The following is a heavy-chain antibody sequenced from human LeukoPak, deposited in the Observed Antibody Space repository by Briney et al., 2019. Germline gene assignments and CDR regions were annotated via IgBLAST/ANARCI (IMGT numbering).Heavy chain of an antibody. V-gene: IGHV3-30*04. CDR2: ISYDGSNK. Sequence: PGGSLRLSCAASGFTFSSYATHWVRQAPGKGLEWVAVISYDGSNKYYADSVKGRFTISRDNSKNTLYLQMNSLRAEDTAVYYCARDAEEVGDTNPDYWGQGTLVTVSS. CDR3: ARDAEEVGDTNPDY. J-gene: IGHJ4*02. CDR1: GFTFSSYA. D-gene: IGHD1-26*01.